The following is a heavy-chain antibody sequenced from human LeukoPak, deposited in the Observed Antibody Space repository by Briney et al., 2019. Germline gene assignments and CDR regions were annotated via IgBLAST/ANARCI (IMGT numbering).Heavy chain of an antibody. D-gene: IGHD4-17*01. CDR1: GFSLSTSGVG. CDR2: IYWDDDK. J-gene: IGHJ6*03. CDR3: AHSLWDYGDYGSVDYMDV. Sequence: ESGPTLVKPTQTLTLTCTFSGFSLSTSGVGVGWIRQPPGKALEWLALIYWDDDKRYSPSLKSRLTITKDTSKNQVVLTMTNMDPVDTATYYCAHSLWDYGDYGSVDYMDVWGKGTTVIVSS. V-gene: IGHV2-5*02.